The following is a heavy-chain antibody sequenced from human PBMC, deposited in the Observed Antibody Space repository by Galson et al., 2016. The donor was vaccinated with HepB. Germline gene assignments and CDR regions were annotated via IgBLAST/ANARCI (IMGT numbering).Heavy chain of an antibody. Sequence: QSGAEVKKSGKSLKISCKASGYKFGYYWIGWVRQVPRKGLEWMGIFYPGDSDARYSPSFQGQVTFTADESTSTAYLQWTSLKPSDTAMYYCARQEQLSSRHLYLDVWGRVTLLTVSS. CDR3: ARQEQLSSRHLYLDV. J-gene: IGHJ2*01. D-gene: IGHD1/OR15-1a*01. CDR2: FYPGDSDA. CDR1: GYKFGYYW. V-gene: IGHV5-51*01.